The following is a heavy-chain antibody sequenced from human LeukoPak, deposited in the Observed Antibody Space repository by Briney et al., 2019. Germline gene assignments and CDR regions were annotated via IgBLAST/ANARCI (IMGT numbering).Heavy chain of an antibody. V-gene: IGHV1-2*02. Sequence: GASVKVSCKASGYTFTGYYMHWVRQAPGQGLEWMGWINPNSGGTNYAQKFQGRVTMTRDTSISTAYMELSRLRSDDTAVYYCARREHYYDSSGPVDYWGQGTLVTVSS. CDR1: GYTFTGYY. CDR2: INPNSGGT. CDR3: ARREHYYDSSGPVDY. D-gene: IGHD3-22*01. J-gene: IGHJ4*02.